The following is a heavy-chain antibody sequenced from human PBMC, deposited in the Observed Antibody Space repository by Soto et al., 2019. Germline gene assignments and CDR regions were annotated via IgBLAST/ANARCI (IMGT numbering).Heavy chain of an antibody. Sequence: QVQLVQSGAEVKKPGSSVKVSCKASGGTFSSYAISWVRQAPGQVLEWMGGIIPIFGTANYAQKFQGRVTITADESTSTAYMELSSLRSDDTAVYYCARAAQDILWWPTNWFDPWGQGTLVTVSS. J-gene: IGHJ5*02. CDR1: GGTFSSYA. V-gene: IGHV1-69*12. CDR3: ARAAQDILWWPTNWFDP. CDR2: IIPIFGTA. D-gene: IGHD2-21*01.